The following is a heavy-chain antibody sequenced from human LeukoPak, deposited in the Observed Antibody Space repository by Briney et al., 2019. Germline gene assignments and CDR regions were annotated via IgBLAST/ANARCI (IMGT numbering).Heavy chain of an antibody. J-gene: IGHJ4*02. Sequence: GGSLRLSCAASGFTFSNYDMHWVRQAPGEGLEWVSAISSSSSYIYYADSIKGRFTISRDNAENSLYLQMNSLRAVDTAVYFCARGEEKATITALDSWGQGTLVTVSS. CDR2: ISSSSSYI. D-gene: IGHD5-24*01. CDR3: ARGEEKATITALDS. CDR1: GFTFSNYD. V-gene: IGHV3-21*01.